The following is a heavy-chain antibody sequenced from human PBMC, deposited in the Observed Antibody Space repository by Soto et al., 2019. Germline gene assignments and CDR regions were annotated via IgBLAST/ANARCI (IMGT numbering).Heavy chain of an antibody. J-gene: IGHJ4*02. CDR1: GFTVSNNY. D-gene: IGHD3-10*01. Sequence: EVQLVESGGGLIQPGGSLRLSCAVSGFTVSNNYMSWVRQAPGKGLEGVSVIYSGGYTAYGDSVKGRFTISRDNSKNTLLLQKKALGPTAPAVYYCATRGGGGGYWGQGTLVTVSS. CDR3: ATRGGGGGY. CDR2: IYSGGYT. V-gene: IGHV3-53*01.